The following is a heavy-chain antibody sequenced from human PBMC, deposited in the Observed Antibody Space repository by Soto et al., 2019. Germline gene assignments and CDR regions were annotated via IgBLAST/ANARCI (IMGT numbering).Heavy chain of an antibody. Sequence: ASETLSLTCPVSGGSFSITNYYWGWIRQPPGKGLEWIGSVYYSGITYYNSSLKSRVTISVDTSKKQFSLDLSSVTAADTAVYYCVSQVPGIANYFDYWGQGALVTVSS. J-gene: IGHJ4*02. V-gene: IGHV4-39*01. CDR2: VYYSGIT. D-gene: IGHD2-21*01. CDR1: GGSFSITNYY. CDR3: VSQVPGIANYFDY.